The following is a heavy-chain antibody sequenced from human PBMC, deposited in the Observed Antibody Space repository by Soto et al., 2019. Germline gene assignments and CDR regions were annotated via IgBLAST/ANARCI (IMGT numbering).Heavy chain of an antibody. Sequence: PGGSLRLSCAASGFTFRSYGMHWVRQAPGKRLEWVAVISYDASYKFYADSVKGRFTISRDNSKNTLFLQMNSLRPEDTAVYYCARRSIAVAVGAFDIWGQGTMVTVSS. J-gene: IGHJ3*02. CDR1: GFTFRSYG. V-gene: IGHV3-30*03. CDR3: ARRSIAVAVGAFDI. D-gene: IGHD6-19*01. CDR2: ISYDASYK.